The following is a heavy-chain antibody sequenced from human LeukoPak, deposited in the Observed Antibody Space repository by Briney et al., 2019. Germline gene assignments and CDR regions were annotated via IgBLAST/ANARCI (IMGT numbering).Heavy chain of an antibody. CDR1: VHTFTGYY. CDR3: ARYARIVRYLSWSLVGTGWFDP. D-gene: IGHD3-9*01. Sequence: ASVNPSSTPSVHTFTGYYIHWGPQAPGQGREWMGWINPNSGVTNYAQKFQGRVTMTRDTSNSTAYMELSRLRSDDTAVYYCARYARIVRYLSWSLVGTGWFDPWGQGTLVTVSS. V-gene: IGHV1-2*02. CDR2: INPNSGVT. J-gene: IGHJ5*02.